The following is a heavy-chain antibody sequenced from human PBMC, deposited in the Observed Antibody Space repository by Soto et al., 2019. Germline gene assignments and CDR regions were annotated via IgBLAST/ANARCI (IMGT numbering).Heavy chain of an antibody. CDR1: GFTFSSYG. J-gene: IGHJ4*02. Sequence: QVQRVESGGGVVQPGRSLRLSCAASGFTFSSYGMHWVRQAPGKGLEWVAVISYDGSYKYYADSMKGRVTISRDNFKNTLCLQMICLSDDDSGLYYCAYEGSVVSTTPGPDYWGQGTLVTVSS. D-gene: IGHD5-12*01. CDR3: AYEGSVVSTTPGPDY. CDR2: ISYDGSYK. V-gene: IGHV3-30*03.